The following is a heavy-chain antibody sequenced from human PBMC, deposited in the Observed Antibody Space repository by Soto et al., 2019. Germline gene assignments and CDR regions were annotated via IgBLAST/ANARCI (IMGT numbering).Heavy chain of an antibody. CDR3: ARVPVEGVPAAMGYDYYMDV. CDR2: IYSGGST. CDR1: GFTVSSNY. J-gene: IGHJ6*03. V-gene: IGHV3-53*01. D-gene: IGHD2-2*01. Sequence: GGSLRLSCAASGFTVSSNYMSWVRQAPGKGLEWVSVIYSGGSTYYADSVKGRFTISRDNSKNTLYLQMNSLRAEDTAVYYCARVPVEGVPAAMGYDYYMDVWGKGTTVTVSS.